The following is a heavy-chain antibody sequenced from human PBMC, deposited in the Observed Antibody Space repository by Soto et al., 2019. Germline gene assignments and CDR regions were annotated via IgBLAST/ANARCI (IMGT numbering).Heavy chain of an antibody. CDR2: INHSGST. V-gene: IGHV4-34*01. J-gene: IGHJ4*02. Sequence: QVQLQQWGAGLLKPSETLSLTCAVYGGSFSGYYWSWIRQPPGKGLEWIGEINHSGSTNYNPSLKSRVTISADTSKNKYSLMRSSVTAADTAVYYCSRGWGRIFDYWGQGTLVTVYS. CDR1: GGSFSGYY. CDR3: SRGWGRIFDY. D-gene: IGHD7-27*01.